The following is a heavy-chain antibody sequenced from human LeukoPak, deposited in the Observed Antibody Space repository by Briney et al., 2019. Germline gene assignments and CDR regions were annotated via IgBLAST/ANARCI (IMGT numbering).Heavy chain of an antibody. V-gene: IGHV1-24*01. CDR2: FDPEDGET. J-gene: IGHJ4*02. CDR3: ATDDSYSSGWLDY. CDR1: GYTLTELS. D-gene: IGHD6-19*01. Sequence: ASVKVSCKVSGYTLTELSMHWVRQAPGKGLEWMGGFDPEDGETIYAQKFQGGVTMTEDTSTDTAYMELSSLRSEDTAVYYCATDDSYSSGWLDYWGQGTLVTVSS.